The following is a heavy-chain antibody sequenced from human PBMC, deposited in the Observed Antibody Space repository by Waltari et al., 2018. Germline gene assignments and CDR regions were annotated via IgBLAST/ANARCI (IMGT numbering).Heavy chain of an antibody. CDR1: GFTVSENY. CDR2: IYSGGDI. CDR3: ARDPRAAVAGGAEYFQD. V-gene: IGHV3-53*01. Sequence: EVQLVESGGGLIQPGGSLRLSCAVSGFTVSENYMSWVRQAPGKGREWVSTIYSGGDIYYADSVRGRFTISRDNSKNTLYLQMNSLRGEDTAVYYCARDPRAAVAGGAEYFQDWGQGTLVTVSS. J-gene: IGHJ1*01. D-gene: IGHD6-19*01.